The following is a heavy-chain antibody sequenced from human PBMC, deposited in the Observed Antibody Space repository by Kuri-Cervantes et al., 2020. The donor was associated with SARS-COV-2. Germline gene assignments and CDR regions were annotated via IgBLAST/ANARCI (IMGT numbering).Heavy chain of an antibody. CDR2: IIPIFGTA. V-gene: IGHV1-69*06. D-gene: IGHD4-17*01. J-gene: IGHJ6*03. Sequence: SVKVSCKASGGTFSSYAISWVRQAPGQGLEWMGRIIPIFGTANYAQKFQGRVTITADKSTSTAYMELSSLRSEDTAVYYCASQLYGDYRYYYYYYVDVWGKGTTVTVSS. CDR1: GGTFSSYA. CDR3: ASQLYGDYRYYYYYYVDV.